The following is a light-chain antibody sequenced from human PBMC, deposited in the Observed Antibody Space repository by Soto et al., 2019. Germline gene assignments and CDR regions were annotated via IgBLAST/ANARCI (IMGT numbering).Light chain of an antibody. J-gene: IGLJ1*01. CDR2: RDN. CDR3: AAWDDTVRSDV. Sequence: QPVLTQPPSVSGTPGQRVTISCSGGISNIGTNYVHWFQQLPGTAPKVLSNRDNQRPSGVPDRFSGSKSGTSASLAISGLQSEDEAEYYCAAWDDTVRSDVFGTGTKLTVL. V-gene: IGLV1-47*01. CDR1: ISNIGTNY.